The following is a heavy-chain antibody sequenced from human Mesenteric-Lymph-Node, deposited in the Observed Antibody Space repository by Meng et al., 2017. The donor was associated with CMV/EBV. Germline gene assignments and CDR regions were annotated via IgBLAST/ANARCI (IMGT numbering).Heavy chain of an antibody. V-gene: IGHV3-7*03. D-gene: IGHD2-8*02. CDR2: IKYDGSEK. CDR1: GFPFSDYY. J-gene: IGHJ4*02. CDR3: AQGLVKFDN. Sequence: GESLKISCATSGFPFSDYYMSWVRQAPGKGLEWVANIKYDGSEKYYVDSVKGRFTISRDNAKNSLYLQMNSLRAEDTAVYYCAQGLVKFDNWGQGTLVTVSS.